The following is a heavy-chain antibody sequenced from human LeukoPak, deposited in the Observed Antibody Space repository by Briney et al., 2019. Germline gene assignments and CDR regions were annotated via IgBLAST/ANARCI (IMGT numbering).Heavy chain of an antibody. V-gene: IGHV1-69*05. J-gene: IGHJ4*02. D-gene: IGHD3-22*01. CDR3: ARGIGSGYYQNYYFGY. Sequence: GASVKVSCKASGGTFSSYAISWVRQAPGQGLEWMGGIIPIFGTANYAQNFQGRVTITTDDSTSTAYMELSSLRFEDTAVYYGARGIGSGYYQNYYFGYWGQGTLVTVSS. CDR2: IIPIFGTA. CDR1: GGTFSSYA.